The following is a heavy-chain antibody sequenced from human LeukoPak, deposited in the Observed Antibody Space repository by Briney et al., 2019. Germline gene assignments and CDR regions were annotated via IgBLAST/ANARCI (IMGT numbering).Heavy chain of an antibody. CDR3: AKLKQWQPQRYFFEY. J-gene: IGHJ4*02. V-gene: IGHV3-23*01. Sequence: GGSLRLSCAASGFTFSSYAMCWVRQAPGKGLEWVSTFSGTSSTSYADAVKGRVTISRDNSKNTLYLQMNSLRAEDTAVYYCAKLKQWQPQRYFFEYWGQGALVTVAS. CDR2: FSGTSST. D-gene: IGHD6-19*01. CDR1: GFTFSSYA.